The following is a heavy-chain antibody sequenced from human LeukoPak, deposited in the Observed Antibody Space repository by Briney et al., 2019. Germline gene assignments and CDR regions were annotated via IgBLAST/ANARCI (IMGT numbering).Heavy chain of an antibody. CDR2: LDSEDGET. J-gene: IGHJ6*02. Sequence: ASVKVSCKVSGYTLTELSIHWVRQAPGKGLEWMGGLDSEDGETTYAQKFQGRVTMTEDTSIDTAFMELSSLRSEDTAVYYCARQYYYDSSGYYYGRDYYGMDVWGQGTTVTVSS. CDR1: GYTLTELS. D-gene: IGHD3-22*01. CDR3: ARQYYYDSSGYYYGRDYYGMDV. V-gene: IGHV1-24*01.